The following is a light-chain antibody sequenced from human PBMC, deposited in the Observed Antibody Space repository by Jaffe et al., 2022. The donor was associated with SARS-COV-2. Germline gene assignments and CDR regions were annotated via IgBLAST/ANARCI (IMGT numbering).Light chain of an antibody. CDR3: QSRDKNDGLVK. CDR1: SLRNCY. V-gene: IGLV3-19*01. J-gene: IGLJ2*01. Sequence: SSELTQDPAVSVALGQTVRITCQGDSLRNCYVSWYQQKPGQAPLLVIYGKNSRPSGIPDRFSGSTSVDTATLTITGAQAEDEADYYCQSRDKNDGLVKFGGGTKVTVL. CDR2: GKN.